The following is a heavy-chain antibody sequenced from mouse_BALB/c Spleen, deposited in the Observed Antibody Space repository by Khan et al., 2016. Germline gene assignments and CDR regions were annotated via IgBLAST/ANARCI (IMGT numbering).Heavy chain of an antibody. CDR2: IHYSVRT. Sequence: EVELVESGPDLVKPSQSLSLTCTVTGYSTTSAYRWHCFRQFPGNKLEWMGYIHYSVRTKYNPSPKSRIPITRHTSKNQFFLQLNSVTTEGTATSYGARGAYDDWFAYWGQATLVTVSA. J-gene: IGHJ3*01. CDR3: ARGAYDDWFAY. CDR1: GYSTTSAYR. V-gene: IGHV3-1*02. D-gene: IGHD2-12*01.